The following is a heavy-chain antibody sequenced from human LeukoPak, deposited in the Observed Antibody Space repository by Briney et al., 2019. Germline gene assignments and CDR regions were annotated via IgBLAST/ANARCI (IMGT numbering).Heavy chain of an antibody. J-gene: IGHJ4*02. D-gene: IGHD3-10*01. CDR2: YYYGGST. CDR1: GASISNYY. Sequence: PSETLSLTCTVSGASISNYYWTWIRQPPGKGLEWIGYYYYGGSTEYNPSLKSRVTISVDTFKNQFSLKPSSVTAADTAVYYCASRYGSGSYGFDFWGQGTLVTVSS. V-gene: IGHV4-59*01. CDR3: ASRYGSGSYGFDF.